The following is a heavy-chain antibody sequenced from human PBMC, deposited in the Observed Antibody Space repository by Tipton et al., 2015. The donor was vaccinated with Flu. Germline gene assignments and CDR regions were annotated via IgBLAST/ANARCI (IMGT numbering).Heavy chain of an antibody. CDR2: ISAYNGNT. J-gene: IGHJ4*02. Sequence: QSGPEVKKPGASVKVSCKASGYTFTSYGISWVRQAPGQGLEWMGWISAYNGNTNYAQKLQGRVTMTTDTSTSTAYMELRSLRSDDTAVYYCARVARHYYDSSGYYQFFDYWGQGTLVTVSS. V-gene: IGHV1-18*04. D-gene: IGHD3-22*01. CDR1: GYTFTSYG. CDR3: ARVARHYYDSSGYYQFFDY.